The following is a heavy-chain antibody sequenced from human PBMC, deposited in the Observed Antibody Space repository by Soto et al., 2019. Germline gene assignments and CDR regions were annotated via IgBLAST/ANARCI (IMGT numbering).Heavy chain of an antibody. CDR3: AGQYSSSSVEF. Sequence: PGGSLRLSCAASGFTFSSYWMSWVRQAPGKGLEWVANIKQDGSEKYYVDSVKGRFTISRDNAKNSLYLQMNSLRAEDTAVYYCAGQYSSSSVEFWGQGTLVTVSS. CDR2: IKQDGSEK. V-gene: IGHV3-7*03. J-gene: IGHJ4*02. CDR1: GFTFSSYW. D-gene: IGHD6-6*01.